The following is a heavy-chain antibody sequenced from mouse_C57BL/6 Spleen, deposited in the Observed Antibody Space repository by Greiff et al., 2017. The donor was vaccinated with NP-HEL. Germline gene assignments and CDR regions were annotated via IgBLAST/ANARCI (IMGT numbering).Heavy chain of an antibody. CDR2: IYPGSGST. CDR1: GYTFTSYW. V-gene: IGHV1-55*01. J-gene: IGHJ3*01. D-gene: IGHD1-2*01. Sequence: QVQLQQSGAELVKPGASVKMSCKASGYTFTSYWITWVKQRPGQGLEWIGDIYPGSGSTTYNEQFKSKATLTVATSSSTAYRQLISLTSEDSAVYYCARRLPEGGFAYWGQGTLVTVSA. CDR3: ARRLPEGGFAY.